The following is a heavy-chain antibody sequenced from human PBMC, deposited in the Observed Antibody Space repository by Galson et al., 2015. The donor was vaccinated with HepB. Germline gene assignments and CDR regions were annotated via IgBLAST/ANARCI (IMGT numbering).Heavy chain of an antibody. CDR2: ISYDGSNK. J-gene: IGHJ3*02. CDR1: GFTFSSYA. D-gene: IGHD3-10*01. V-gene: IGHV3-30*04. CDR3: AKWVVRLCFGDPGAFDI. Sequence: SLRLSCAASGFTFSSYAMHWVRQAPGKGLEWVAVISYDGSNKYYADSVKGRFTISRDNSKNTLYLQMNSLRAEDTAVYYCAKWVVRLCFGDPGAFDIWGQGTMFTVSS.